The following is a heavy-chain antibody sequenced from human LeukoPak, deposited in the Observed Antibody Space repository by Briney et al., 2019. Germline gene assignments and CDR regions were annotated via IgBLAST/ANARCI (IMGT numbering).Heavy chain of an antibody. Sequence: GGSLRLSCAASGFTLSNAWMSWVRQARGKGLEWVGRIKSKTDGGTTDYAAPVKGRFTISRDDSKNTLYLQMNSLKTEDTAVYYCTLRDEVVVSGYWGQGTLVTVSS. V-gene: IGHV3-15*01. D-gene: IGHD3-22*01. J-gene: IGHJ4*02. CDR1: GFTLSNAW. CDR2: IKSKTDGGTT. CDR3: TLRDEVVVSGY.